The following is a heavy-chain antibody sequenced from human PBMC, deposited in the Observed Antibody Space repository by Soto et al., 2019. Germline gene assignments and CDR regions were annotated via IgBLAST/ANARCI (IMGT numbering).Heavy chain of an antibody. D-gene: IGHD3-22*01. CDR2: ISSSSSYI. V-gene: IGHV3-21*01. CDR3: ARGPDYYDSSGYCWFDP. J-gene: IGHJ5*02. Sequence: VGSLRLSCAASGFTFSSYSMNWVRQAPVKVLEWVSSISSSSSYIYYADSVKVRFTISRDNAKNSLYLQMNSLRAEDTAVYYCARGPDYYDSSGYCWFDPWGQGTLVTVSS. CDR1: GFTFSSYS.